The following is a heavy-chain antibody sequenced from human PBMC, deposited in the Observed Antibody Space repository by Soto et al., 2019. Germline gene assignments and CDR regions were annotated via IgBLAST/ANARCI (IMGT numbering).Heavy chain of an antibody. J-gene: IGHJ4*02. D-gene: IGHD2-15*01. CDR3: DRGQVVSAQH. V-gene: IGHV4-30-2*01. CDR1: GGSISSGGYS. Sequence: QLQLQESGSGLVKPSQTLSLTCAVSGGSISSGGYSWSWIRQPPGKGLEWIGYIYHSRSTYYNPSLKSRVTISVDRAKNQFSLKLSSVSASDTDVYYCDRGQVVSAQHWGQGTLVTVSS. CDR2: IYHSRST.